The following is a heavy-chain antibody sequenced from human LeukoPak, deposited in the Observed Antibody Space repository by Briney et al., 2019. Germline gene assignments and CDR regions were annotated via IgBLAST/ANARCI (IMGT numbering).Heavy chain of an antibody. D-gene: IGHD3-9*01. Sequence: SQTLSLTCAISGDSVSTNGATWNWIRQSPSRGLEWLGRTYYMSKWYNDYAASVKSRIIINPDTSKSQFSLQLSSVTPEDTAVYYCARVGGTVLRYFDWLPITDYYYYYMDVWGKGTTVTISS. J-gene: IGHJ6*03. CDR2: TYYMSKWYN. CDR3: ARVGGTVLRYFDWLPITDYYYYYMDV. V-gene: IGHV6-1*01. CDR1: GDSVSTNGAT.